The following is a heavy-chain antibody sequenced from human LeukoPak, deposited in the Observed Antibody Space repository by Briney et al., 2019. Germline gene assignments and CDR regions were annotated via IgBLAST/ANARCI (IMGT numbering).Heavy chain of an antibody. CDR2: IDKSGGNI. CDR1: GFTFDTYA. V-gene: IGHV3-23*01. J-gene: IGHJ4*02. CDR3: AKDHGGRWLQLSG. Sequence: PGGSLRLSCAASGFTFDTYAMTWVRQAPGKGLEWVSVIDKSGGNIHYLDSAKGRFTISRDNSKNTLYLQMNSLRAEDTAVYYCAKDHGGRWLQLSGWGQGTLVTVSS. D-gene: IGHD5-24*01.